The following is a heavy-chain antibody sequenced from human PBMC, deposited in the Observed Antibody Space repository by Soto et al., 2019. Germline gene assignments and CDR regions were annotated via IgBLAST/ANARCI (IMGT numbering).Heavy chain of an antibody. D-gene: IGHD2-15*01. CDR2: ISGSGGST. Sequence: PGGSLRLSCAASGFTFSSYAMSWVRQAPGKGLEWVSAISGSGGSTYYADSVKGRFTISRDNSKNTLYLQMNSLRAEDTAVYYCAKATPYCSGGSCYPIFDYWGQGTLVTVSS. CDR1: GFTFSSYA. CDR3: AKATPYCSGGSCYPIFDY. V-gene: IGHV3-23*01. J-gene: IGHJ4*02.